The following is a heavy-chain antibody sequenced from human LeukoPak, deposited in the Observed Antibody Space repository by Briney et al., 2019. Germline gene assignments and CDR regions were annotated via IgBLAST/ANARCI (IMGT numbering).Heavy chain of an antibody. CDR3: AGHHPRNTVDF. Sequence: SEALSLTCTVSGGSISSYYWSWIRQPPGKGLEWIAYISDRGSIDYNPSLKSRVTISLDTSKNQFSLKLSSVTAADTAVYYCAGHHPRNTVDFWGQGTLVTVSS. CDR2: ISDRGSI. V-gene: IGHV4-59*08. CDR1: GGSISSYY. D-gene: IGHD2/OR15-2a*01. J-gene: IGHJ4*02.